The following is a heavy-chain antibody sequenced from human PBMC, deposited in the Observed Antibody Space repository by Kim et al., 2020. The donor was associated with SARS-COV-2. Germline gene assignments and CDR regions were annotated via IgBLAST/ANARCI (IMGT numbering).Heavy chain of an antibody. Sequence: GGSLRLSCAASGFTFDDYTMHWVRQAPGKGLEWVSLISWDGGSTYYADSVKGRFTISRDNSKNSLYLQMNSLRTEDTALYYCAKDRGLMTTVTIDYWGQGTLVTVSS. V-gene: IGHV3-43*01. J-gene: IGHJ4*02. D-gene: IGHD4-17*01. CDR2: ISWDGGST. CDR1: GFTFDDYT. CDR3: AKDRGLMTTVTIDY.